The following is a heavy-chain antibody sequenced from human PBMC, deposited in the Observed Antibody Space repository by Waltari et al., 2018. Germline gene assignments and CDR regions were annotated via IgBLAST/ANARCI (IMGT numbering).Heavy chain of an antibody. J-gene: IGHJ5*02. V-gene: IGHV3-53*01. CDR1: GFTVSSNY. D-gene: IGHD6-19*01. Sequence: EVQLVESGGGLIQPGGSLRLSCAASGFTVSSNYMSWVRRAPGKGLEWVSVIYSGGSTYYADSVKGRFTSSSDNSKNTLYLQMHSLRAEDTAVYYCARDDSSGWYGWFDPWGQGTLVTVSS. CDR2: IYSGGST. CDR3: ARDDSSGWYGWFDP.